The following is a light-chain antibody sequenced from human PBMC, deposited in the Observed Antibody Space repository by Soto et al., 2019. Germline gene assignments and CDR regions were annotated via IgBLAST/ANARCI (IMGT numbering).Light chain of an antibody. J-gene: IGKJ1*01. CDR2: DAS. CDR3: QQRTKWRT. V-gene: IGKV3-11*01. Sequence: EIVLTQSPATLSLSPGERATLSCRASQSVGSSLAWYQQKPGQAPRLLIYDASNRATGIPARFSGSGSGTDFTLTISSLEPEDFAVYYCQQRTKWRTFGQGTKVDIK. CDR1: QSVGSS.